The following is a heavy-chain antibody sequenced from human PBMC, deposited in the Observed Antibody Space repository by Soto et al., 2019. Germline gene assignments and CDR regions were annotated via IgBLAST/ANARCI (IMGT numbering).Heavy chain of an antibody. CDR2: INPSGGST. CDR1: GYTFTSYY. D-gene: IGHD3-3*01. CDR3: ARVGRRITIFGVVITPRILAYYGMDV. V-gene: IGHV1-46*01. J-gene: IGHJ6*02. Sequence: ASLKVSCKASGYTFTSYYMHWVRQAPGQGLEWMGIINPSGGSTSYAQKFQGRVTMTRDTSTSTVYMELSSLRSEDTAVYYCARVGRRITIFGVVITPRILAYYGMDVWGQGTTVTVSS.